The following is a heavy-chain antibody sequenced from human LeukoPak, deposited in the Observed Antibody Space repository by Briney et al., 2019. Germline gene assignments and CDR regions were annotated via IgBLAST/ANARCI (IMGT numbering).Heavy chain of an antibody. CDR1: GGSISSYY. CDR2: INHSGST. CDR3: ARGWSAAGTTFDY. J-gene: IGHJ4*02. V-gene: IGHV4-34*01. Sequence: SETLSLACSVSGGSISSYYWSWIRQPPGKGLEWIGEINHSGSTNYNPSLKSRVTISVDTSKNQFSLKLSSVTAADTAVYYCARGWSAAGTTFDYWGQGTLVTVSS. D-gene: IGHD6-13*01.